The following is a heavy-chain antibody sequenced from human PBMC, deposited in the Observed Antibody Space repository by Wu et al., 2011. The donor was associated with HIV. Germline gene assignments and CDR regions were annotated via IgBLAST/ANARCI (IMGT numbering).Heavy chain of an antibody. J-gene: IGHJ4*02. CDR1: GDTFNNHA. CDR3: AREGGFYRSDY. V-gene: IGHV1-69*12. D-gene: IGHD3-22*01. CDR2: IITMFGTT. Sequence: QVHLVQSGTEVKKPGFSVKVSCKVSGDTFNNHAMTWVRQAPGQGLEWMGGIITMFGTTNYPQRFQGRVTVSADESKSTVYMELTSLRSEDTTVYYCAREGGFYRSDYWGQGTLVTVSS.